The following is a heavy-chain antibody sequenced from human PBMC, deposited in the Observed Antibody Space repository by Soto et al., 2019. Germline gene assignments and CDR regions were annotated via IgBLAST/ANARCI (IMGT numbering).Heavy chain of an antibody. CDR2: IIPIFGTA. Sequence: QVQLVQSGAEVKKPGSSVKVSCKASGGTFSSYAISWVRQAPGQGLEWMGGIIPIFGTANNAQKFQGRVTITADESTSTAYMELSSLRSEDTAVYYCARDLWATPASYYYGMYVWGQGTTVTVSS. V-gene: IGHV1-69*01. J-gene: IGHJ6*02. D-gene: IGHD5-12*01. CDR1: GGTFSSYA. CDR3: ARDLWATPASYYYGMYV.